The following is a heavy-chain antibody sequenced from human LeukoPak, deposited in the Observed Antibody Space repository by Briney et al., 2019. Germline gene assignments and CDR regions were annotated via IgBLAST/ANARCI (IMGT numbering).Heavy chain of an antibody. CDR1: GFTFSSYW. D-gene: IGHD2-2*01. CDR2: IKQDGGEK. CDR3: ARDDCSSISCYHNWYDP. Sequence: GGSLRLSCAASGFTFSSYWMSWVRQAPGKGLEWVANIKQDGGEKYYVDSVKGQFTISRDNAKNSLYLQMNSLRAEDTAVYYCARDDCSSISCYHNWYDPWGQGTLVTVSS. J-gene: IGHJ5*02. V-gene: IGHV3-7*01.